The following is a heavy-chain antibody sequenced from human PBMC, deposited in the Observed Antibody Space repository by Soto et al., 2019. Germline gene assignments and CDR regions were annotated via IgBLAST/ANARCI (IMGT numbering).Heavy chain of an antibody. CDR3: ARYIPGVRYYGMDV. Sequence: GGSLRLSCAASGFTFSSYAMKWVRQAPGKGLEWVSLIGESGTPTYYTDSVKGRFTISRDNSGNTLFLEMYSLRAGDTAVYYCARYIPGVRYYGMDVWGQGTTVTVSS. CDR1: GFTFSSYA. J-gene: IGHJ6*02. CDR2: IGESGTPT. V-gene: IGHV3-23*01. D-gene: IGHD2-2*01.